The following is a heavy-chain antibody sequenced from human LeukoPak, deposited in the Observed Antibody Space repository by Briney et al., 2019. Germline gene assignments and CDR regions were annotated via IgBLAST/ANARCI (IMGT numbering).Heavy chain of an antibody. V-gene: IGHV4-59*08. CDR2: IYYSGST. CDR3: ARLTPGSIAAAGRGAFDI. J-gene: IGHJ3*02. CDR1: GGSISSYY. D-gene: IGHD6-13*01. Sequence: SETLSLTCTVSGGSISSYYWSWIRQPPGKGLEWIGYIYYSGSTNYNPSLKSRVTISVDTPKNQFSLKLSSVTAADTAVYYCARLTPGSIAAAGRGAFDIWGQGTMVTVSS.